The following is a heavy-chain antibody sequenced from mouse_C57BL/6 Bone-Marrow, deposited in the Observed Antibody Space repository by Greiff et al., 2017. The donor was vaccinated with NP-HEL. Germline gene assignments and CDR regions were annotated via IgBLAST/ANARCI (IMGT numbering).Heavy chain of an antibody. V-gene: IGHV1-72*01. CDR3: ARCYGNYPAWFAY. Sequence: QVQLQQPGAELVKPGASVKLSCKASGYTFTSYWMHWVKQRPGRGLEWIGRIDPTSGGTKYNEKFKSKATLTVDKPSSTAYMQLSSLTSEDSAVYYCARCYGNYPAWFAYWGKGTLVTVSA. CDR2: IDPTSGGT. CDR1: GYTFTSYW. J-gene: IGHJ3*01. D-gene: IGHD2-1*01.